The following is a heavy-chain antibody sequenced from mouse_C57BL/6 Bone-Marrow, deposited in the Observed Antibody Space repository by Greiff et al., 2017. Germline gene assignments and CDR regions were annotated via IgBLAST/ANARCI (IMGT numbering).Heavy chain of an antibody. CDR3: ARSGSGPAWFAY. J-gene: IGHJ3*01. V-gene: IGHV1-81*01. Sequence: QVQLQQSGAELARPGASVKLSCKASGYTFTSYGISWVKQSTGQGLEWIGEIHPRSGNTYYNEKFKGKATLTADKSSSTAYMELRSLTSEDSAVYFCARSGSGPAWFAYWGQGTLVTVSA. CDR2: IHPRSGNT. D-gene: IGHD3-2*02. CDR1: GYTFTSYG.